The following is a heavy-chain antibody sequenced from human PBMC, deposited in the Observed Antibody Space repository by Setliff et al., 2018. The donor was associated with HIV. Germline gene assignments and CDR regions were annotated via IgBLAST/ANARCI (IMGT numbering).Heavy chain of an antibody. D-gene: IGHD3-10*02. J-gene: IGHJ4*02. CDR1: GFTASSNS. Sequence: GGSLRLSCAASGFTASSNSMSWVRQAPGKGLEWASVIYSVGITYYTDSVKGRFTISRDNSKNTLYLQMNSLRAEDTAVYYCARVFGPFDYWGQGTLVTVSS. CDR2: IYSVGIT. CDR3: ARVFGPFDY. V-gene: IGHV3-53*01.